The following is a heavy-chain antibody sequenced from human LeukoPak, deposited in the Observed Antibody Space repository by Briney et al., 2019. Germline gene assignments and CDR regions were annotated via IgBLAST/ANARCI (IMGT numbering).Heavy chain of an antibody. V-gene: IGHV3-74*01. D-gene: IGHD6-13*01. J-gene: IGHJ4*02. CDR3: ASGWFRERSSGTPSFGY. CDR1: GPTFSSYW. CDR2: INRDGSST. Sequence: GGSLRLSWAAYGPTFSSYWTHSDRQAAGKGLVWVSRINRDGSSTSYADSVKGRFTISRDNAKNTLYLQMNSLRAEDTAVYYCASGWFRERSSGTPSFGYRGQGTLVTVSS.